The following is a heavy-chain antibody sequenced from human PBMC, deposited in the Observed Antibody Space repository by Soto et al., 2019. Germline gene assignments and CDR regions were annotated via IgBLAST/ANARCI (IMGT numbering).Heavy chain of an antibody. CDR3: TRVNTNYHYSMDV. V-gene: IGHV3-72*01. Sequence: PGGSLRLSCAASGFTFIDHYLDWVRQAPGKGLEWVGRSRNKAKSYTTDYAASVKGRFSISRDDSKNSVYLQMDNLKAEDTAVYHCTRVNTNYHYSMDVWGQGTTVTVSS. CDR1: GFTFIDHY. J-gene: IGHJ6*02. CDR2: SRNKAKSYTT.